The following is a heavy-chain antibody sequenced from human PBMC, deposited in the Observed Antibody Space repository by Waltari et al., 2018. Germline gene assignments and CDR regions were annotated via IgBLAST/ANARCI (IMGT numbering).Heavy chain of an antibody. V-gene: IGHV1-2*02. CDR2: VNPDSGGT. Sequence: QVQLVQSGAEVKTPGASVKVSCQAVGYTFTDYYLHWVRQGPGQGLEWMGLVNPDSGGTNYAQNFQGRVTMTRGTSITTVYMELSSLKYEDTAIYYCARGGGVTVPGFDFWGQGNLVTVSS. D-gene: IGHD6-19*01. CDR3: ARGGGVTVPGFDF. CDR1: GYTFTDYY. J-gene: IGHJ4*02.